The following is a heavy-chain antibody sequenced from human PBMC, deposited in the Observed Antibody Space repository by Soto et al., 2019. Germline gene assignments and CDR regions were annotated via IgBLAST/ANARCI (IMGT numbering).Heavy chain of an antibody. D-gene: IGHD4-17*01. Sequence: EVHLVESGGGLVQPGGSLRLSCAASGFTFSSYWVTWVRQAPGKGLEWVANIKQDGGAKYYVDSVKGRFTISRDNAKNSLYLQMNSLRAEDTAVYYCAKAIYGGNSDFGYWGQGTLVTVSS. J-gene: IGHJ4*02. CDR2: IKQDGGAK. V-gene: IGHV3-7*05. CDR1: GFTFSSYW. CDR3: AKAIYGGNSDFGY.